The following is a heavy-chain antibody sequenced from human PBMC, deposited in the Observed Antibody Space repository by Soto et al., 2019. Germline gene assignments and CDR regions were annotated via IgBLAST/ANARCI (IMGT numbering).Heavy chain of an antibody. CDR1: GDSISSGAYY. V-gene: IGHV4-31*03. CDR2: ISYSGST. D-gene: IGHD2-15*01. J-gene: IGHJ4*02. Sequence: SETLSLTCTVSGDSISSGAYYWSWIRQHPGKGLEWIGSISYSGSTYNKPSLKSRVTISVDTSKNHFSLSLRSVTAADTAVYYCAREGFPRAFDYWGQGTLVTVSS. CDR3: AREGFPRAFDY.